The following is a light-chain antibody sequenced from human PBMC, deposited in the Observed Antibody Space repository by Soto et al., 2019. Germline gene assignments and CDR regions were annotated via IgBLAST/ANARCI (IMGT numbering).Light chain of an antibody. Sequence: QSALTQPPSTSGTPGQRVAISCSGTSSNIGSHTVNWYQQLPGTAPKLLIYGDDQRPSGIPDRFSGSKSGTSASLAITGLQAEDEADYYCQSYDSSLSGYVFGTGTKVTAL. V-gene: IGLV1-44*01. CDR1: SSNIGSHT. J-gene: IGLJ1*01. CDR3: QSYDSSLSGYV. CDR2: GDD.